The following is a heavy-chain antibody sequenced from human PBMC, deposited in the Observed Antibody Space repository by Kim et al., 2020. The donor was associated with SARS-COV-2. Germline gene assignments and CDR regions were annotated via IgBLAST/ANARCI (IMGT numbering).Heavy chain of an antibody. Sequence: GGSLRLSCAASGFTFSDYYMSWIRQAPGKGLEWVSYISSSGSTIYYADSVKGRFTISRDNAKNSLYLQMNSLRAEDTAVYYCARDIPDSRYYYDSSGYYWLGEYFQHWGQGTLVTVSS. V-gene: IGHV3-11*01. CDR3: ARDIPDSRYYYDSSGYYWLGEYFQH. D-gene: IGHD3-22*01. J-gene: IGHJ1*01. CDR2: ISSSGSTI. CDR1: GFTFSDYY.